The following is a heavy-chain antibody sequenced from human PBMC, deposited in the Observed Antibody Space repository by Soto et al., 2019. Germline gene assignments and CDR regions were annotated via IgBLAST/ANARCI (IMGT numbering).Heavy chain of an antibody. Sequence: ASVKVSCKASGGTFSSYAISWVRQAPGQGLEWMGGIIPIFGTANYAQKFQGRVTITADESTSTAYMELSSLRSEDTAVYYCERHRGRRLGELSIDYWGQGTLVTVSS. D-gene: IGHD3-16*02. V-gene: IGHV1-69*13. CDR2: IIPIFGTA. CDR3: ERHRGRRLGELSIDY. J-gene: IGHJ4*02. CDR1: GGTFSSYA.